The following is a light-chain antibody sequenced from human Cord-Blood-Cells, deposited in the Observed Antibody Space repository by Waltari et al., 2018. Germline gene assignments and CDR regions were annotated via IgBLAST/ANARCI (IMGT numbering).Light chain of an antibody. V-gene: IGKV3-15*01. Sequence: EIVMTQSPATLSVSPGERATLSCSASQSVRSNLAWYQQKPCQAPRLLIYGASTRATGSPARFSGSGSGTEFTLTISSLQSEDFAVYYCQQYNNWPPYTFGQGTKLEIK. J-gene: IGKJ2*01. CDR2: GAS. CDR1: QSVRSN. CDR3: QQYNNWPPYT.